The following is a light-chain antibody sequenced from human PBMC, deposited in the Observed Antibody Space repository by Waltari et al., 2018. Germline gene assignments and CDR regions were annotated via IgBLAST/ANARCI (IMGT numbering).Light chain of an antibody. CDR2: ENN. CDR1: TNDVGKYDL. CDR3: CSFASSRTWV. J-gene: IGLJ3*02. Sequence: QSALTQPASVSGSPGQSITISCSGTTNDVGKYDLVSWYQQVPGRVPKLILYENNRRPSDIYHRFVGSKAGNTASLTISGLQPEDEADYYCCSFASSRTWVFGGRTRLTV. V-gene: IGLV2-23*01.